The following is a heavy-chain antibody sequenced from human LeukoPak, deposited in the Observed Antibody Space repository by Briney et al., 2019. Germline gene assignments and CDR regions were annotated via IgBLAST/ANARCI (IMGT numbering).Heavy chain of an antibody. D-gene: IGHD3-3*01. CDR1: GGSFSGYY. Sequence: SETLSLTCAVYGGSFSGYYWSWIRQPPGKGLEWIGEINHSGSTNYNPSLKSRVTISVDTSKNQFSLKLSSVTAADTAVYYCARAATIFSHFDYWGQGTLVTVSS. CDR2: INHSGST. J-gene: IGHJ4*02. CDR3: ARAATIFSHFDY. V-gene: IGHV4-34*01.